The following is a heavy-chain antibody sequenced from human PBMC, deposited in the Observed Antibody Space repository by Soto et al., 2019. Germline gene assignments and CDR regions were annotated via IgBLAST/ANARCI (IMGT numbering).Heavy chain of an antibody. J-gene: IGHJ6*03. CDR1: GDSISGYD. D-gene: IGHD3-16*01. V-gene: IGHV4-59*01. CDR2: TYYTGRT. CDR3: ARTLDYGHMAV. Sequence: PSETLXLTCTVSGDSISGYDWRWIRQPPGKGLEWIGYTYYTGRTDYNPSLKSRLTISVDTSKNQFSLKLSSVTAADTAVYYCARTLDYGHMAVWGKGTPVIVSS.